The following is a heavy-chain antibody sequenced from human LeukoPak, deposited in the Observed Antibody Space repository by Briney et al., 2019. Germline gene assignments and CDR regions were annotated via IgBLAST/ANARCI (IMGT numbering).Heavy chain of an antibody. Sequence: GGSLRLSCTASGFTFSSYEMHWVRQAPGKGLEWVSYISSGDSTIYYADSVKGRFTISRDNSKNTLYLQMNSLRADDTAVYYCAKSWCETICYGIYDWGQGTLVTVS. V-gene: IGHV3-48*03. D-gene: IGHD2-2*01. CDR3: AKSWCETICYGIYD. J-gene: IGHJ4*02. CDR2: ISSGDSTI. CDR1: GFTFSSYE.